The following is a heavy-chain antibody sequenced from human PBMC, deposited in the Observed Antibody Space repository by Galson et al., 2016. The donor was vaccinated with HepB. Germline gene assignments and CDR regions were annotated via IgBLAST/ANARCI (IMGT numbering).Heavy chain of an antibody. CDR1: GYTFTSNA. D-gene: IGHD4-23*01. CDR2: ISTYYGNT. J-gene: IGHJ4*02. V-gene: IGHV1-18*01. Sequence: SVKVSCKASGYTFTSNAIIWVRQAPGQGREWMGWISTYYGNTKYAQKFQGRVTVTTDTSTSTAYLELRSLISDDTAVYFCARRRGAGGGFDYWGQGTLVTVSS. CDR3: ARRRGAGGGFDY.